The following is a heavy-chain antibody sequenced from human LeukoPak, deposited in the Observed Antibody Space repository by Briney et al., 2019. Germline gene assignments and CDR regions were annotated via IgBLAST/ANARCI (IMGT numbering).Heavy chain of an antibody. D-gene: IGHD2-2*02. CDR2: ITSNGDSK. CDR3: AREFCDTNNCYKAALAY. Sequence: GGSLRLSCAASGFSFSTYTMHWVRQAPGKGLEYVSAITSNGDSKYYASSVKGRFTISRDNYKNTLYLQMGSLTTEDVALYYCAREFCDTNNCYKAALAYWGQGTLVSVSS. V-gene: IGHV3-64*01. CDR1: GFSFSTYT. J-gene: IGHJ4*02.